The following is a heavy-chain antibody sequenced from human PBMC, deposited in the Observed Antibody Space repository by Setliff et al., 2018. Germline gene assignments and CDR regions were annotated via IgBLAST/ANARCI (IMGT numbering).Heavy chain of an antibody. Sequence: ASVKVSCKASGYTFNIYPMHWVRQAPGQRLEWMGWINAGNGDTKFSQKFQDTITMTADTSASTAYMELSSLRSEDTAVYYCARGRSTYFIDVWGKGTTVTVSS. CDR1: GYTFNIYP. CDR3: ARGRSTYFIDV. J-gene: IGHJ6*03. V-gene: IGHV1-3*01. CDR2: INAGNGDT.